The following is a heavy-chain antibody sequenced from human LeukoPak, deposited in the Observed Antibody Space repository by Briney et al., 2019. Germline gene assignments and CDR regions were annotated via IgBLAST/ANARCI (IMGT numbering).Heavy chain of an antibody. CDR1: GGTFSSYG. CDR3: ARASYYDSSGYYPTYYFDY. CDR2: ISAYNGNT. D-gene: IGHD3-22*01. Sequence: ASAKVSCKASGGTFSSYGISWVRQAPGQGLEWMGWISAYNGNTNYAQKLQGRVTMTTDTSTSTAYMELRSLRSDDTAVYYCARASYYDSSGYYPTYYFDYWGQGTLVTVSS. V-gene: IGHV1-18*01. J-gene: IGHJ4*02.